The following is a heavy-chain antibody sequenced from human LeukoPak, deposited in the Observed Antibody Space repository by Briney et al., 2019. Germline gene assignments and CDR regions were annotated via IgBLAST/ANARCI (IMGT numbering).Heavy chain of an antibody. Sequence: SETLSLTCTVSGGSISSSSYYWGWIRQPPGKGLEWIGSIYYSGSTYYNPSLKSRVTISVDTSKNQFSLKLSSVTAADTAVYYCARQGTVTTEGAFDFWGQGTMVTVSS. CDR1: GGSISSSSYY. CDR3: ARQGTVTTEGAFDF. D-gene: IGHD4-17*01. V-gene: IGHV4-39*07. CDR2: IYYSGST. J-gene: IGHJ3*01.